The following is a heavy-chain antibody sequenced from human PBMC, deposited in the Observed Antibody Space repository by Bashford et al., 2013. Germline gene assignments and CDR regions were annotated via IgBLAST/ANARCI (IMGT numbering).Heavy chain of an antibody. V-gene: IGHV3-53*01. CDR2: IYGIGST. CDR1: GFTVSTNY. D-gene: IGHD3-10*01. CDR3: ARGWFGESTQGDWFDP. J-gene: IGHJ5*02. Sequence: GGSLRLSCAISGFTVSTNYMNWVRQAPGKGLEWVSVIYGIGSTHYADSVKGRFSISRDNSKNTLYLEMNSLRVDDTAVYYCARGWFGESTQGDWFDPVGPGNPGHRLL.